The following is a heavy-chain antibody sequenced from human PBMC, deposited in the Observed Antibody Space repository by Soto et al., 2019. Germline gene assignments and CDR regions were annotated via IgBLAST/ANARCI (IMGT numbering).Heavy chain of an antibody. J-gene: IGHJ5*02. Sequence: SETLSLTCSVSGGSINSGGYFWSWIRQHPGKGLECIGYIYHSGITYYNPSLKSRATISVDTSKNEFSLQLRSVTAADTAVYYCARALRDSPGWFDPWGQGTLVTVSS. CDR1: GGSINSGGYF. V-gene: IGHV4-31*03. CDR2: IYHSGIT. D-gene: IGHD2-21*01. CDR3: ARALRDSPGWFDP.